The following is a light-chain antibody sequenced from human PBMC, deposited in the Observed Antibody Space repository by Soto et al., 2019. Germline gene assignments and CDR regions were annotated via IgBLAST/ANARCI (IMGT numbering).Light chain of an antibody. Sequence: EIVLTQSPGTLSLSPEERATLSCRASQSVSSSYFAWYQQKPGQAPRLLIYAASSRAEGIPDRFSGSGSGTDFTLTISRLEPEDFAVYYCQYYGSSLLTFGPGTKVDIK. J-gene: IGKJ3*01. CDR3: QYYGSSLLT. CDR2: AAS. CDR1: QSVSSSY. V-gene: IGKV3-20*01.